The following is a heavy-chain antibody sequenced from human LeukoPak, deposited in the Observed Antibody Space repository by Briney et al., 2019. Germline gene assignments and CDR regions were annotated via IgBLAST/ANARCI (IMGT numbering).Heavy chain of an antibody. Sequence: GGSLRLYCAAPGFTCSNYWMSWVRQAPGQGLEWVANIKEDGREKYYVDSVKGRFTISRDNARNSLYLQMNSLRAEDTAVYYCASGRQLGYWGQGTLVTVSS. D-gene: IGHD6-13*01. J-gene: IGHJ4*02. CDR2: IKEDGREK. CDR1: GFTCSNYW. CDR3: ASGRQLGY. V-gene: IGHV3-7*01.